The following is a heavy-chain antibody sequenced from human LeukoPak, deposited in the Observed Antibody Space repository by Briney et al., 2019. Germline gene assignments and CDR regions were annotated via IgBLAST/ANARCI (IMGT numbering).Heavy chain of an antibody. J-gene: IGHJ4*02. CDR1: GATFSDYA. V-gene: IGHV1-69*10. Sequence: SVKVSCKASGATFSDYALNWVRQAPGQGLEWMGVFIPILGTANSTQKFQDRVTMTRDMSTSTVYMELSSLRSEDTAVYYCARGGQQLVSYWGQGTLVTVSS. CDR3: ARGGQQLVSY. CDR2: FIPILGTA. D-gene: IGHD6-13*01.